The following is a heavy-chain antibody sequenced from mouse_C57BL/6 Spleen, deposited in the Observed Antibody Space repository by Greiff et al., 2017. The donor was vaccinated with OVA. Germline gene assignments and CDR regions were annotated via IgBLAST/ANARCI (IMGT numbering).Heavy chain of an antibody. V-gene: IGHV1-61*01. Sequence: VQLQQPGAELVRPGSSVKLSCKASGYTFTSYWMDWVKQRPGQGLEWIGNIYPSDSETHYNQKFKDKATLTVDKSSSTAYMQLSSLTSEDSAVYYCARFDYGSSYYFDYWGQGTTLTVSS. D-gene: IGHD1-1*01. J-gene: IGHJ2*01. CDR3: ARFDYGSSYYFDY. CDR1: GYTFTSYW. CDR2: IYPSDSET.